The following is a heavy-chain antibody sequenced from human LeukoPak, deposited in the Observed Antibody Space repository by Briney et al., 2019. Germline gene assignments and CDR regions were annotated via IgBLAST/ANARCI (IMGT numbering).Heavy chain of an antibody. D-gene: IGHD3-10*01. Sequence: PGGSLRLSCAASGFTFSSYGMHWVRQAPGKGLEWVAFIRYDGSNKYYADSVKGRFTISRDNSKNTLYLQMNSLRAEDTAVYYCARDRTFYGTGSYCDFWGQGTLVTVSS. CDR1: GFTFSSYG. J-gene: IGHJ4*02. V-gene: IGHV3-30*02. CDR3: ARDRTFYGTGSYCDF. CDR2: IRYDGSNK.